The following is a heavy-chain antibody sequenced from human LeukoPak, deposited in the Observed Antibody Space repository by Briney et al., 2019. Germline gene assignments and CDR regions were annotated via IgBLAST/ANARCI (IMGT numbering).Heavy chain of an antibody. V-gene: IGHV3-23*01. Sequence: EGSLRLSCAASGFTFSSYAMSWVRQAPGKGLEWVSGISGSGDNTYYADSVKGRFTISRDNSKNTLYLQMNSLRADDTAVYYCAKGGLVHRFDPWGQGTLVTVSS. CDR1: GFTFSSYA. CDR3: AKGGLVHRFDP. J-gene: IGHJ5*02. CDR2: ISGSGDNT.